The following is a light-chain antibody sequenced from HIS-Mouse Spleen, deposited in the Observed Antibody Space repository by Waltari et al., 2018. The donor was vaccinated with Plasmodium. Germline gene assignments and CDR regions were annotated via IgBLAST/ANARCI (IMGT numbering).Light chain of an antibody. V-gene: IGKV4-1*01. J-gene: IGKJ4*01. CDR2: WAS. Sequence: DIVMTQSPDSLAVSLGERATIICKSRQSVLYSSNNKNYLAWYQQKPGQPPKLLIYWASTRESGVPDRFSGSGSGTDFTLTISSLQAEDVAVYYCQQYYSTPLTFGGGTKVEIK. CDR3: QQYYSTPLT. CDR1: QSVLYSSNNKNY.